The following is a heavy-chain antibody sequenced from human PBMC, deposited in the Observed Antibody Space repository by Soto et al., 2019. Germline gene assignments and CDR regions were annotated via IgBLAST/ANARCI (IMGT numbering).Heavy chain of an antibody. V-gene: IGHV3-73*01. D-gene: IGHD2-21*02. CDR2: IRSKANTYAT. CDR3: TRHALQYCGGDCYLLPYFDL. Sequence: QPGGSLRLSCAASGFTFSGSAMHWVRQASGKGLEWVGRIRSKANTYATAYAASVKGRFTISRDDSKNTAYLQMNSLKTEDTAVYYCTRHALQYCGGDCYLLPYFDLWGRGTLVTVSS. CDR1: GFTFSGSA. J-gene: IGHJ2*01.